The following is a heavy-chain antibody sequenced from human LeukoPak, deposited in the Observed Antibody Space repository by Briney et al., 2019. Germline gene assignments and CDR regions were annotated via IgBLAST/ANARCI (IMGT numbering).Heavy chain of an antibody. Sequence: GEPLKISCXGSGYSFTSYWIGWVRQMPGKGLEWMGIIYPADSDTRYSPSFQGQCTFSAAKSISTPYLQWSSLKASDTAMYYCARPDTAMVPIDYWGQGTLVTVSS. CDR1: GYSFTSYW. CDR3: ARPDTAMVPIDY. J-gene: IGHJ4*02. D-gene: IGHD5-18*01. CDR2: IYPADSDT. V-gene: IGHV5-51*01.